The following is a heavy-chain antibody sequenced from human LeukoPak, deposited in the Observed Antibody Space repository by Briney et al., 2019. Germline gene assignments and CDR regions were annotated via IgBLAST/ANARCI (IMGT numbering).Heavy chain of an antibody. CDR2: ISYDGSNK. V-gene: IGHV3-30-3*02. CDR1: GFTFSGYP. D-gene: IGHD1-1*01. J-gene: IGHJ4*02. CDR3: AKEVFGNWNDVFDY. Sequence: PGGSLRLSCAASGFTFSGYPIHWVRQAPGKGLEWVAVISYDGSNKYYADSEKGRFTISRDNSKNTLYLQMNSLRAEDTAVYYCAKEVFGNWNDVFDYWGQGTLVTVSS.